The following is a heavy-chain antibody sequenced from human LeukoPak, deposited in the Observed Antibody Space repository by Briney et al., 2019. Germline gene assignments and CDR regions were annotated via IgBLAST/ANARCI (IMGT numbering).Heavy chain of an antibody. J-gene: IGHJ4*02. CDR3: ARVRRESRGSIAARPGPFDY. CDR1: GGSISSYY. V-gene: IGHV4-59*01. CDR2: IYYSGST. Sequence: PSETLSLTCTVSGGSISSYYWSWIRQPPGKGLEWIGYIYYSGSTNYNPSLKSRVTISVDTSKNQFSLKLSSVTAADTAVYYCARVRRESRGSIAARPGPFDYWGQGTLVTVSS. D-gene: IGHD6-6*01.